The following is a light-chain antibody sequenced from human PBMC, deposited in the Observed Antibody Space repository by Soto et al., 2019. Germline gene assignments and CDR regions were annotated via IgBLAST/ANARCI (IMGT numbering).Light chain of an antibody. CDR1: QSVSSSY. CDR3: QQYGSSPFT. J-gene: IGKJ3*01. V-gene: IGKV3-20*01. Sequence: EIVLTQSPGTLSLSPGERATLSCRASQSVSSSYLAWYQQKPGQAPRLLIYGTSSRATGIPDRFSGSGSGKDFPLTINGLEPEDSAVYYCQQYGSSPFTFGPGTKVDIK. CDR2: GTS.